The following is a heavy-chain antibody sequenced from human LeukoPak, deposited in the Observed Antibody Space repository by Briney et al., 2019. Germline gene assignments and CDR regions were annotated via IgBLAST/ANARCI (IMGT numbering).Heavy chain of an antibody. CDR2: INSDGSST. CDR3: ARSGIRSWFDY. J-gene: IGHJ4*02. Sequence: GGSLRLSCAASGFTFSSYWMHWVRQAPGKGLVWVSRINSDGSSTSYADSVKGRFTISRDSAKNTLYLQMNSLRAEDTAVYYCARSGIRSWFDYWGQGTLVTVSS. V-gene: IGHV3-74*01. CDR1: GFTFSSYW. D-gene: IGHD1-26*01.